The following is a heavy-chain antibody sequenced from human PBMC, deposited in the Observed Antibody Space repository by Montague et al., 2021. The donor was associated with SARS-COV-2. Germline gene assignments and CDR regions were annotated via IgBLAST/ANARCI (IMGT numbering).Heavy chain of an antibody. J-gene: IGHJ5*02. CDR3: VRDTQYYDDNAWDDWFDP. Sequence: SETLSLTCTVSGGSINSYYWSWVRRPPAKGLEWIRHFSHKGRTNYNPSLKGRVTISVDTSNNYFSLRLSSVTAADTAVYYCVRDTQYYDDNAWDDWFDPWGQGTLVTVSS. D-gene: IGHD3-16*01. CDR1: GGSINSYY. V-gene: IGHV4-59*01. CDR2: FSHKGRT.